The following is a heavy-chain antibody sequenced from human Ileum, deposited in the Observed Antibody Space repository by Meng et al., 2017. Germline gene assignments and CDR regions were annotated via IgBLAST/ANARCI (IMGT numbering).Heavy chain of an antibody. CDR1: GFTFNKAW. Sequence: EVQLVESGGGLVKPGGSLRLSFEASGFTFNKAWMSWVRQAPGEGLEWVGRIKSDGTTDYAAPVKGRFAISRDDSKTTLYLQMDSLKTDDTAVYYCTTDRNWDYFEYWGQGTLVTVSS. D-gene: IGHD3-16*01. J-gene: IGHJ4*02. CDR2: IKSDGTT. CDR3: TTDRNWDYFEY. V-gene: IGHV3-15*01.